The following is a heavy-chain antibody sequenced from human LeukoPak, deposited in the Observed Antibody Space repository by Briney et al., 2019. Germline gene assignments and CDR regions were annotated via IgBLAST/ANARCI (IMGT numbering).Heavy chain of an antibody. CDR2: TSYNGNNK. CDR3: AKGDNYYDTSGYYHVKALFDY. CDR1: GITFRNYA. Sequence: GRSLRLSCAVSGITFRNYAMHWVRQAPGKGLEWVAGTSYNGNNKFYADSVKGRFSISRDNSKNTLYLQMDSLRAEDTAVYYCAKGDNYYDTSGYYHVKALFDYWGQGALVTVSS. D-gene: IGHD3-22*01. J-gene: IGHJ4*02. V-gene: IGHV3-30*04.